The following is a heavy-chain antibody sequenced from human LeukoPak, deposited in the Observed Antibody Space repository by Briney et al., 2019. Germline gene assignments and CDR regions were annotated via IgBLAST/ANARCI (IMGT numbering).Heavy chain of an antibody. J-gene: IGHJ4*02. V-gene: IGHV4-34*01. CDR2: INHSGIT. CDR1: NGSFRSYY. CDR3: ARERVVPAAMPFDY. D-gene: IGHD2-2*01. Sequence: SETLSLTCAVYNGSFRSYYWSWIRQPPGKGLEWIGEINHSGITHYNPSLESRVTISVDTSKHQVSLKVRSVTAADTALYCCARERVVPAAMPFDYWGQGTLVTVSS.